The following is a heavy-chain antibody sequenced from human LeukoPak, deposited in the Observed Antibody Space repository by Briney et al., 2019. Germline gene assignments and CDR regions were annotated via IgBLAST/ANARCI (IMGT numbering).Heavy chain of an antibody. J-gene: IGHJ4*02. CDR1: GFTFSSYA. D-gene: IGHD6-19*01. V-gene: IGHV3-23*01. CDR2: ISGSGGST. CDR3: AKDGAIAVAAD. Sequence: QSGGSLRLSCAASGFTFSSYAMSWVRQAPGKGLEWVSAISGSGGSTYYADSVEGRFTISRDNSKNTLYLQMNSLRAEDTAVYYCAKDGAIAVAADWGQGTLVTVSS.